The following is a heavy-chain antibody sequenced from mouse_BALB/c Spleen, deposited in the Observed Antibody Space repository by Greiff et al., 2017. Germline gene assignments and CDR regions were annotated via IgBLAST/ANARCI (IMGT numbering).Heavy chain of an antibody. CDR1: GFTFSSYT. Sequence: EVQLVESGGGLVKPGGSLKLSCAASGFTFSSYTMSWVRQTPEKRLEWVATISSGGSYTYYPDSVKGRFTISGDNAKNTLYLQMSSLKSEDTAMYYCTRAVTAYAMDYWGQGTSVTVSS. V-gene: IGHV5-6-4*01. CDR3: TRAVTAYAMDY. CDR2: ISSGGSYT. D-gene: IGHD1-2*01. J-gene: IGHJ4*01.